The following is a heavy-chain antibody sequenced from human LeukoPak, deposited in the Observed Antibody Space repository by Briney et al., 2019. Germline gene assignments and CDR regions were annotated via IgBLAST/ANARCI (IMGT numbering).Heavy chain of an antibody. D-gene: IGHD7-27*01. CDR1: GLTVSSNY. CDR2: IYCGGST. V-gene: IGHV3-53*01. CDR3: ARGWGGYPSYFDY. Sequence: PAGSLRLSSAASGLTVSSNYMGWDRQAPVRGLEWVSVIYCGGSTYYADSVKGRFTISKDNSKNTLYLQMNSLRAEDTAVYYCARGWGGYPSYFDYWGQGALVTVSS. J-gene: IGHJ4*02.